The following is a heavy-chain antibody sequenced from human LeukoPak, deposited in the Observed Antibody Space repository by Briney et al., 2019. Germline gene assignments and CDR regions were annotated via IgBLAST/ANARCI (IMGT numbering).Heavy chain of an antibody. Sequence: ASVKVSCKVSGYTLTELSMHWVRQAPGKGLEWMGGFDPEDGETIYAQKFQGRVTMTEDTSTDTAYMELSSLRSEDTAMYYCATKEVHSYGYYFDYWGQGTLVTVSS. CDR1: GYTLTELS. J-gene: IGHJ4*02. V-gene: IGHV1-24*01. CDR2: FDPEDGET. CDR3: ATKEVHSYGYYFDY. D-gene: IGHD5-18*01.